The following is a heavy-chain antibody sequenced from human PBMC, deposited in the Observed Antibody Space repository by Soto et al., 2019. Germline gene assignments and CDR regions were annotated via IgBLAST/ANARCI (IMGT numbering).Heavy chain of an antibody. J-gene: IGHJ4*02. V-gene: IGHV4-4*07. CDR3: ARDPARDPPRSGYDSDY. CDR2: IYPSGSA. Sequence: KPSETLSLTCTVSGASVTSTYWSWVRQPAGKGLEWIGRIYPSGSANYNPPLKSRVSMPVDTSKNQISLKVSSVTAADTAVYYCARDPARDPPRSGYDSDYWGQGTLVTVSS. D-gene: IGHD5-12*01. CDR1: GASVTSTY.